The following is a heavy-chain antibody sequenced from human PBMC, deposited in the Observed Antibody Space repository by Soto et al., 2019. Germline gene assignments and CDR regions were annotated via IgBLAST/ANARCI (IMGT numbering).Heavy chain of an antibody. J-gene: IGHJ4*02. Sequence: GGSLRLSCAASGFMVGSNYMSWVRQAPGKGLEWVSFIYSGGSTYYTDSVKGRFTISRDTSKNTLYLQMDSLRVEDTAVYYCAREYCSETSCNHFDHWGQGALVTGSS. CDR2: IYSGGST. D-gene: IGHD2-15*01. V-gene: IGHV3-66*01. CDR1: GFMVGSNY. CDR3: AREYCSETSCNHFDH.